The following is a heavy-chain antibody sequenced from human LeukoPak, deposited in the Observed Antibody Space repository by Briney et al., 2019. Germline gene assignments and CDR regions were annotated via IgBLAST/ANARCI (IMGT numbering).Heavy chain of an antibody. V-gene: IGHV4-34*01. CDR2: INHSGNT. D-gene: IGHD2/OR15-2a*01. CDR1: GGSFSDFH. Sequence: SETLSLTCTVYGGSFSDFHWSWIRLPPGKGLEWIGEINHSGNTNYNPSLKSRVTISIDTSKNQFSLKLSSVTAADTAVYYCARAFRARYFDLWGRGTLVTVSS. J-gene: IGHJ2*01. CDR3: ARAFRARYFDL.